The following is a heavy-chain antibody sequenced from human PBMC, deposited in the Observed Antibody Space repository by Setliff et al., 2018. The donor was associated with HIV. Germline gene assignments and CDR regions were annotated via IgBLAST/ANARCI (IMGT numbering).Heavy chain of an antibody. V-gene: IGHV4-28*03. Sequence: SETLSLTCAVSGYSIRSSYWWGWIRQSPGKGLEWIGNIYYTGFAYYNPSLKSRVTISLDTSKTHFFLNLTSVTDADTAVYFCTREGRGDPAMATTRIDYWGQGKLVTVS. CDR1: GYSIRSSYW. CDR3: TREGRGDPAMATTRIDY. J-gene: IGHJ4*02. D-gene: IGHD1-1*01. CDR2: IYYTGFA.